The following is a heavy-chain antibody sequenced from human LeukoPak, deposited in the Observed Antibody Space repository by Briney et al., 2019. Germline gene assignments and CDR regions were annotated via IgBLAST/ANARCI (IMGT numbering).Heavy chain of an antibody. CDR1: GWSFSGYY. D-gene: IGHD2-2*02. J-gene: IGHJ5*02. CDR2: INHSGST. V-gene: IGHV4-34*01. CDR3: ARGYCSSNSCHTGEKYWFDP. Sequence: SETLSLTYAVYGWSFSGYYWTWIRQPPGKGLEWIAYINHSGSTNYNPSPKSRVTISVDTSKTQFSLSLSSVTAADTAEYYCARGYCSSNSCHTGEKYWFDPWGQGTLVTVSS.